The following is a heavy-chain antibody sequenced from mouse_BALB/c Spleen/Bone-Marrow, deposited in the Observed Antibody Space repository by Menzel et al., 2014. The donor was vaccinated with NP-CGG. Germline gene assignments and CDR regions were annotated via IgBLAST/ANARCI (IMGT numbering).Heavy chain of an antibody. J-gene: IGHJ2*01. CDR3: TRRPLQANSYFDC. V-gene: IGHV5-6*02. CDR1: GFTFSSYV. CDR2: ISSGGSST. D-gene: IGHD3-2*02. Sequence: VKLMESGGDLVKPGGSLKLSCVASGFTFSSYVMSWVRQTPDKRLEWVATISSGGSSTYYPASVKGRFAISRDNAKSPLYLQMSSLNSEDTAMYYCTRRPLQANSYFDCWGQGTTLTVSS.